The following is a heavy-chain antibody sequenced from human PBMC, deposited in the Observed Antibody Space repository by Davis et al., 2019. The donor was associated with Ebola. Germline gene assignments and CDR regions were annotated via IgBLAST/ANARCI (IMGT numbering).Heavy chain of an antibody. CDR1: GFTFSNYA. CDR3: AKGGNSWSRFDY. V-gene: IGHV3-23*01. CDR2: IGGSDGRT. D-gene: IGHD6-13*01. Sequence: GESLKISCGAFGFTFSNYAMNWVRQAPGKGLEWVSAIGGSDGRTYYADSAKGRFTISRDNSKNTLYLQMNSLTSDDTAVYYCAKGGNSWSRFDYWGRGTLVTVSA. J-gene: IGHJ4*01.